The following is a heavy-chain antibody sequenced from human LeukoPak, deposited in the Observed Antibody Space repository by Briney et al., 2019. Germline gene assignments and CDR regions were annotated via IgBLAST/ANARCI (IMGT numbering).Heavy chain of an antibody. CDR2: INHSGST. Sequence: GSLRLSCAASGFTFSSYWMHWIRQPPGKGLEWIGEINHSGSTNYNPSLKSRVTISVDTSKNQFSLKLSSVTAADTAVYYCARASMVRGVRRFDPWGQGTLVTVSS. J-gene: IGHJ5*02. CDR1: GFTFSSYW. V-gene: IGHV4-34*01. CDR3: ARASMVRGVRRFDP. D-gene: IGHD3-10*01.